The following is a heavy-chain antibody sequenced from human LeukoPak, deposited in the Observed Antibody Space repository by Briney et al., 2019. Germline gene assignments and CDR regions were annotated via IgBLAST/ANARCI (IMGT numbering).Heavy chain of an antibody. CDR1: GFTFSTFG. CDR2: ISPDGNNE. CDR3: AKVNNYDDY. D-gene: IGHD1/OR15-1a*01. Sequence: PGRSLRLSCAASGFTFSTFGIHWVRQAPGKGLEWVAAISPDGNNEYYIDSVKGRFTVSRDNSKNVIYLQMNSLRGEDSAVYYCAKVNNYDDYWGQGTLVTVSS. V-gene: IGHV3-30*18. J-gene: IGHJ4*02.